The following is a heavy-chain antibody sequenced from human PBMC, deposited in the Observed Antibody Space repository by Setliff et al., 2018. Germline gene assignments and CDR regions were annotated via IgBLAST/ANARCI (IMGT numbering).Heavy chain of an antibody. Sequence: ASVKVSCKASGYTFTSYAMHWVRQAPGQRLEWMGWINAGNGNTKYSQKFQGRVTITRDTSASTAYMEPSSLRSEDTAVYYCARDGFEIVVVPAAIYYYYYMDVWGKGTTVTVSS. D-gene: IGHD2-2*01. J-gene: IGHJ6*03. CDR3: ARDGFEIVVVPAAIYYYYYMDV. CDR2: INAGNGNT. V-gene: IGHV1-3*01. CDR1: GYTFTSYA.